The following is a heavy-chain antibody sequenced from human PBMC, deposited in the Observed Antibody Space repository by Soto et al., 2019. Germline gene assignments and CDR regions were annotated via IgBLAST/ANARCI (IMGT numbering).Heavy chain of an antibody. D-gene: IGHD2-15*01. Sequence: QVQLVQSGAEVKKPGSSVKVSCKSSGGTFSSYAFSWVRQAPGQGLEWMGGIIPMFGTANYAQKFKGRVTLTADQSTSTAYMELSSLRFEDTAVYYCARDSLVVVAATPRWFDPWGQGTLVTVSS. V-gene: IGHV1-69*01. J-gene: IGHJ5*02. CDR3: ARDSLVVVAATPRWFDP. CDR1: GGTFSSYA. CDR2: IIPMFGTA.